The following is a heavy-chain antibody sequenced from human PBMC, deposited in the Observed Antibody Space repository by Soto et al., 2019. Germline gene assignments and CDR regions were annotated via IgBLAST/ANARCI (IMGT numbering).Heavy chain of an antibody. CDR1: GGSVSSGNYY. V-gene: IGHV4-61*01. CDR2: IYYTGST. CDR3: TRGGDPYKTGH. J-gene: IGHJ4*02. Sequence: SETLSVTCTVSGGSVSSGNYYWSWIRQPPGKGLEWIGFIYYTGSTSYNPSLKGRVTMSVDTSKNQFSLKLTSVNTADTAIYYCTRGGDPYKTGHWGQGTLVTVSS. D-gene: IGHD2-21*01.